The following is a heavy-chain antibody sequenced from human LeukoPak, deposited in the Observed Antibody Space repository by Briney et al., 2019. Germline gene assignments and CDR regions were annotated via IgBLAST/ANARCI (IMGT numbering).Heavy chain of an antibody. CDR1: GYTLTELS. J-gene: IGHJ5*02. Sequence: WASMKVSCKVSGYTLTELSMHWVRQAPGKGLEWMGGFDPEDGETIYAQKFQGRVTMTEDTSTDTAYMELSSLRSEDTAVYYCATLVSVSMGIMAESINWFDPWGRGTLVTVSS. CDR2: FDPEDGET. CDR3: ATLVSVSMGIMAESINWFDP. V-gene: IGHV1-24*01. D-gene: IGHD3-16*01.